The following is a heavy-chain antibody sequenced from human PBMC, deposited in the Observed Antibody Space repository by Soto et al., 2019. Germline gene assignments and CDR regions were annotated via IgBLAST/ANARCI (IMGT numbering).Heavy chain of an antibody. J-gene: IGHJ4*02. CDR1: GFTFSNYE. Sequence: GGSLRLSCAASGFTFSNYEIHWVRQAPGKGLEWVAVIWYDGSNKFYADSVKGRFTISRDNSRNTLYLQMNSLRADDTAVYYCARMAYNSGFDYWGQGTLVTVSS. CDR3: ARMAYNSGFDY. V-gene: IGHV3-33*01. D-gene: IGHD5-18*01. CDR2: IWYDGSNK.